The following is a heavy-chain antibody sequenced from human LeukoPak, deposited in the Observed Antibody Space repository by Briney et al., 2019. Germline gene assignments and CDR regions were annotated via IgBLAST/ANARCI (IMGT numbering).Heavy chain of an antibody. CDR3: ARVGWELLAAAFDI. J-gene: IGHJ3*02. Sequence: SETLSLTCAVSGGSISSNNWWSWVRQPPGKGLEWIGEVHHTGIAKYEPSLRSRVTISVDKSKNEFSLKVSSVTAADTAVYYCARVGWELLAAAFDIWGQGTMVTVSS. CDR2: VHHTGIA. CDR1: GGSISSNNW. V-gene: IGHV4-4*02. D-gene: IGHD1-26*01.